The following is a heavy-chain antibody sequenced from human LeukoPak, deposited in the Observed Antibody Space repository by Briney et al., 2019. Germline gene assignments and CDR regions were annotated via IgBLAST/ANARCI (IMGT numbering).Heavy chain of an antibody. CDR3: ARDRAAAGYGY. J-gene: IGHJ4*02. D-gene: IGHD6-13*01. V-gene: IGHV3-53*01. CDR2: IYSGGST. CDR1: GFPVSSNY. Sequence: GGPLDLSLAAPGFPVSSNYMGGGRRAPGKGRGGVSVIYSGGSTYYADSVKGRFTISRDNSKNTLYLQMNSLRAEDTAVYYCARDRAAAGYGYWGQGTLVTVSS.